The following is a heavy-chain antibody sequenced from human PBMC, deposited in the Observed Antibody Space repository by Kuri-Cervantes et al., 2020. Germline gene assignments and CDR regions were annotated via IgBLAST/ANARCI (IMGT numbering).Heavy chain of an antibody. J-gene: IGHJ4*02. CDR3: ARGRKTTVAPPLDY. CDR2: INPNSGDT. D-gene: IGHD4-23*01. V-gene: IGHV1-2*02. CDR1: GYTFTGYY. Sequence: ASVKVSCKASGYTFTGYYVHWVRQAPGQGLEWMGWINPNSGDTHHAQRFQGRITMTRDTSISTAYMELSRLRSDDTAVYYCARGRKTTVAPPLDYWGQGTLVTVSS.